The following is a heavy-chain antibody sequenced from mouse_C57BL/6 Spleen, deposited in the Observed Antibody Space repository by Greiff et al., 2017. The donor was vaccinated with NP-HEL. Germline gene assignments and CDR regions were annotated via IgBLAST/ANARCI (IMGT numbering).Heavy chain of an antibody. CDR3: AYGSTLIAY. V-gene: IGHV1-61*01. D-gene: IGHD1-1*01. Sequence: QVQLKQPGAELVRPGSSVKLSCKASGYTFTSYWMDWVKQRPGQGLEWIGNIYPSDSETHYNQKFKDKATLTVDKSSSTAYMQLSSLTSEDSAVYYCAYGSTLIAYWGQGTLVTVSA. J-gene: IGHJ3*01. CDR1: GYTFTSYW. CDR2: IYPSDSET.